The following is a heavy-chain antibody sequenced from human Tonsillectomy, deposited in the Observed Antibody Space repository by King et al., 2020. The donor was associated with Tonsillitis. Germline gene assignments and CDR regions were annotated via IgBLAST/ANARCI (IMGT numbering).Heavy chain of an antibody. CDR2: IYHSGST. D-gene: IGHD4-17*01. CDR3: ARAHDYGDYDDAFDI. V-gene: IGHV4-38-2*02. J-gene: IGHJ3*02. CDR1: GYSISSGYY. Sequence: VQLQESGPGLVKPSETLSLTCTVSGYSISSGYYWGWIRQPPGKGLEWIGSIYHSGSTYYNPSLKSRVTILVDTSKNQFSLKLSSVTAADTAVYYCARAHDYGDYDDAFDIWGQGTMVTVSS.